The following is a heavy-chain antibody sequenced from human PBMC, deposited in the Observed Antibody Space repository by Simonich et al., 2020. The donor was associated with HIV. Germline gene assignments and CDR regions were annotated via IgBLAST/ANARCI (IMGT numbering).Heavy chain of an antibody. J-gene: IGHJ4*02. CDR1: GFTFSSYE. CDR2: ISSSGSTI. D-gene: IGHD6-19*01. CDR3: ARESIAVAGTYFDY. V-gene: IGHV3-48*03. Sequence: EVQLVESGGGLVQPGGSLRLSCAASGFTFSSYEMYWVRQAAGKGLEWASYISSSGSTIYYADSVKGRFTSSRDNAKNSLYLQMNSLRAEDTAVYYCARESIAVAGTYFDYWGQGTLVTVSS.